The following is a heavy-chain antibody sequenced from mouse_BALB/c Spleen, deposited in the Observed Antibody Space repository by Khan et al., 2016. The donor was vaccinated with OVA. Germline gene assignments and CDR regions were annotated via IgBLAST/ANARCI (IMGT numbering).Heavy chain of an antibody. CDR3: TRFHGGY. J-gene: IGHJ2*01. V-gene: IGHV9-3-1*01. CDR1: EYTFTDYV. Sequence: QIQLVQSGPELKKPGETVKISCKASEYTFTDYVMNWVKQSPGKGLKWMGWINTYTGEPTYADDFKGRFAFSLETSASTAYLQINSLKNEDTATYFCTRFHGGYWGQGTTLTVSS. CDR2: INTYTGEP.